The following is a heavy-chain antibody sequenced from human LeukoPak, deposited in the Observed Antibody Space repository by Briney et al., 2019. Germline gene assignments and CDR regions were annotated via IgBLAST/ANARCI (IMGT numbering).Heavy chain of an antibody. CDR2: INPNSGGT. V-gene: IGHV1-2*02. CDR1: GYTFTGYY. Sequence: ASVKVSCKASGYTFTGYYVHWVRQAPGQGLEWMGWINPNSGGTNYAQKFQGRVTITADESTSTAYMELSSLRSADTAVYYCARGQDWGQGTLVTVSS. CDR3: ARGQD. J-gene: IGHJ4*02.